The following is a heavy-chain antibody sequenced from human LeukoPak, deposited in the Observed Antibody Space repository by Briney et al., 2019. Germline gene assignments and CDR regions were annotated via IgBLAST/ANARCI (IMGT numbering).Heavy chain of an antibody. CDR2: ISYDGSNK. D-gene: IGHD3-22*01. J-gene: IGHJ4*02. V-gene: IGHV3-30-3*01. CDR1: GFTFSSYA. Sequence: PGRSLRLSCAASGFTFSSYAMHWVRQAPGKGLEWVAVISYDGSNKYYADSVKGRFTISRDNSKNTLYLQMNSLRAEDTAVYYCARKTYDSSGYFDYWGQGTLVTVSS. CDR3: ARKTYDSSGYFDY.